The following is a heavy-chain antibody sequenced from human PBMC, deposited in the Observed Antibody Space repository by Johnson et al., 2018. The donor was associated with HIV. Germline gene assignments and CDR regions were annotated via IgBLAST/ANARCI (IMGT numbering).Heavy chain of an antibody. D-gene: IGHD3-22*01. Sequence: VQLVESGGGLVQPGGSLRLSCAASGFTFSSYWMSWVRQAPGKGLEWVANIKQDGSEKYYADSVKGRFIISRDNSKNTLYLQMNSLRPDDTAVYFCAKEQPYYYDNRHAFDIWGQGTMVTVSA. CDR2: IKQDGSEK. J-gene: IGHJ3*02. CDR3: AKEQPYYYDNRHAFDI. CDR1: GFTFSSYW. V-gene: IGHV3-7*01.